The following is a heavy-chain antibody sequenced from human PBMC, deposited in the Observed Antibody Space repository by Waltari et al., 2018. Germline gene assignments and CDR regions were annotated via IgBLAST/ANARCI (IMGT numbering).Heavy chain of an antibody. CDR2: INRSSSTR. CDR1: GFTFSSYS. J-gene: IGHJ4*02. Sequence: EVQLVESGGGLVQPGGSLRLSCAASGFTFSSYSMNWVSQAPGKGLEWVSYINRSSSTRDYADSVKGRFTISRDKAKNSLYLQMNSLRAEDTAVYYCARAAGADYWGQGTLVTVSS. CDR3: ARAAGADY. V-gene: IGHV3-48*01.